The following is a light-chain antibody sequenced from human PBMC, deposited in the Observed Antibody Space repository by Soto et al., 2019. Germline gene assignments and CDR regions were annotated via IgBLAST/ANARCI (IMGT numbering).Light chain of an antibody. V-gene: IGKV3-20*01. CDR1: RNVDSSF. Sequence: EIVLTQSPGSLSLSPGERATLSCRARRNVDSSFFAWYQQKPGQAPRLLIYGASNRATGIPDRFSGRGSGTDFTLTIIGLEPEDFAVYYCQQYVSSVTFGQGTKVEIK. J-gene: IGKJ1*01. CDR2: GAS. CDR3: QQYVSSVT.